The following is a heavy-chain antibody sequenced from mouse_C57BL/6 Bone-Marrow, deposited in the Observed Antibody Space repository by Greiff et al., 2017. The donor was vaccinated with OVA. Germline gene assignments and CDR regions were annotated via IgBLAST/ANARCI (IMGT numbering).Heavy chain of an antibody. CDR1: GFTFSSYA. J-gene: IGHJ2*01. CDR2: ISSGGDYI. Sequence: EVKVVESGAGLVKPGGSLKLSCAASGFTFSSYAMSWVRQTPEKRLEWVAYISSGGDYIYYADTVKGRFTISRDNARNPMYLQMSRLKSEDTAKYYCTRANYDYLDYWGQGTTLTVSS. D-gene: IGHD1-1*01. CDR3: TRANYDYLDY. V-gene: IGHV5-9-1*02.